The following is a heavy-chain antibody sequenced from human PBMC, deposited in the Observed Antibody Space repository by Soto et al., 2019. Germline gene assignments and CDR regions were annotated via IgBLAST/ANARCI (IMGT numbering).Heavy chain of an antibody. CDR2: IAYDGSNK. CDR1: GFTFSSYG. D-gene: IGHD2-2*01. J-gene: IGHJ5*02. Sequence: QVQLVESGGGVVQPGRSLRLSCVASGFTFSSYGRHWVRQAPGKGLEWVAVIAYDGSNKYYADSVKGRFTISRDNSKNTLFLQMNRLRAEDTAVYYCAKDNWVSPSCSRLYNWFDPWGQGTLVTVSS. CDR3: AKDNWVSPSCSRLYNWFDP. V-gene: IGHV3-30*18.